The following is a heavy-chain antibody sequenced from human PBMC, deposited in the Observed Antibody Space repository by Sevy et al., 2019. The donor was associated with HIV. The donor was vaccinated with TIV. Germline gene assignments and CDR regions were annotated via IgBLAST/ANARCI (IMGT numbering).Heavy chain of an antibody. D-gene: IGHD6-19*01. CDR3: ATHAGRAVAGRVFDY. Sequence: GGSLRLSCVAPGFTFSDHYMEWVRQAPGKGLEWVGRTRNKADGYTPEYAASVKGRFTISRDESKNSLYVQMNSLKAEDTAVYYCATHAGRAVAGRVFDYWGQGTLVTVSS. V-gene: IGHV3-72*01. CDR1: GFTFSDHY. J-gene: IGHJ4*02. CDR2: TRNKADGYTP.